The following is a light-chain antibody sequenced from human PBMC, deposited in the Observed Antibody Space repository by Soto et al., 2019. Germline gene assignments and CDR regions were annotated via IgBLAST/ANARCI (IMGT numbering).Light chain of an antibody. V-gene: IGKV1-8*01. CDR2: AAS. Sequence: AIRMTQSPSSLSASTGDRVTITCRASQGISSYLAWYQQKPGKAPKLLIYAASTVQSGVPSRFSGRGSGTDFTLTISCLQSEDFATYYCHQYYSYPLTFGQGTKVEIK. CDR1: QGISSY. J-gene: IGKJ1*01. CDR3: HQYYSYPLT.